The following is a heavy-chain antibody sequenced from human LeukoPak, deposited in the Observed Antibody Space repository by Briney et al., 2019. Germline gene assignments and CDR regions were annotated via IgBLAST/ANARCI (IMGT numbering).Heavy chain of an antibody. CDR1: GFSFTDYP. V-gene: IGHV3-48*02. J-gene: IGHJ4*02. CDR3: ASDQRYAFDY. CDR2: IRTSAEGANYA. Sequence: PGGSLRLSCATSGFSFTDYPMNWVRQAPGKGLAWVSNIRTSAEGANYAYYADSVKGRVTISRDDAKNTLYLHMNSLRDDDTAVYYCASDQRYAFDYWGQGILVTVSS. D-gene: IGHD3-9*01.